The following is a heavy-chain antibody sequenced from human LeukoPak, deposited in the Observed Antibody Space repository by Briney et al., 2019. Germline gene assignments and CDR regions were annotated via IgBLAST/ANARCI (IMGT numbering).Heavy chain of an antibody. V-gene: IGHV1-69*13. J-gene: IGHJ4*02. CDR1: GGTFSSYA. D-gene: IGHD1-26*01. CDR3: ARDDGDSGTEREFDY. CDR2: IIPIFGTA. Sequence: GASVKVSCKASGGTFSSYAISWVRQAPGQGLEWMGGIIPIFGTANYAQKFQGRVTITADESTSTAYMELSSLRSEDTAVYYCARDDGDSGTEREFDYWGQGTLVTVSS.